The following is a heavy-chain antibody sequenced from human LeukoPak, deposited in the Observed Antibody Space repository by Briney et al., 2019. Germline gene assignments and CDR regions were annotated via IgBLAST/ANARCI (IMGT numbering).Heavy chain of an antibody. CDR1: GFTFSSYA. J-gene: IGHJ4*02. V-gene: IGHV3-23*01. Sequence: GGSLRLSCAASGFTFSSYAMNWVRQAPGKGLQWVSAISGSGVNTFYADPVKGRFTISRDNSKNTLYLQMNSLRAEDTAVYYCAKDPRTTVTTLFDYWGQGTLVTVSS. CDR2: ISGSGVNT. D-gene: IGHD4-17*01. CDR3: AKDPRTTVTTLFDY.